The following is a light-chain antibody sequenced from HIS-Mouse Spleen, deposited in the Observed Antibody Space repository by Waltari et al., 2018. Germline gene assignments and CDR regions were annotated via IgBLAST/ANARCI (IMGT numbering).Light chain of an antibody. V-gene: IGLV2-11*01. J-gene: IGLJ2*01. CDR1: SSDVGGYNY. Sequence: QSALTQPRSVSGSPGQSVTISCTGTSSDVGGYNYVSWYQQHPGKAPKLMFYDVSKRPSGVPVRFSGSKSGNTASLTISGLQAEDESDYYCCSYAGSYTLVFGGGTKLTVL. CDR2: DVS. CDR3: CSYAGSYTLV.